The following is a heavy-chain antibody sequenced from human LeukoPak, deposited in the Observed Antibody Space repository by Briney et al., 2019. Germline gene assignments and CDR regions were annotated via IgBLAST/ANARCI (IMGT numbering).Heavy chain of an antibody. CDR1: GGSISSSSYY. J-gene: IGHJ4*02. CDR3: ASPYYYGSGSYGSGLDY. D-gene: IGHD3-10*01. V-gene: IGHV4-39*01. Sequence: PSETLSLTCTVSGGSISSSSYYWGWIRQPPGKGLEWIGSIYYSGSTYYNPSLKSRVTISVDTSKNQFSLKLSSVTAADTAVYYCASPYYYGSGSYGSGLDYWGQGTLVTVSS. CDR2: IYYSGST.